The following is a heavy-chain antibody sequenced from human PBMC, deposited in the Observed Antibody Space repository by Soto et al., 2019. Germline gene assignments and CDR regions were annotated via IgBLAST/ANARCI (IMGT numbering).Heavy chain of an antibody. CDR1: GGSINSYY. J-gene: IGHJ6*02. Sequence: SETLSLTCTVSGGSINSYYWSWIRQPPGKGLEWIGYIYYSGSTNYNPSLKSRVTISVDTSKNQFSLKLSSVTAADTAVYYCARDSIGTTHYYYYGMDVWGQGTTVTV. D-gene: IGHD1-7*01. CDR3: ARDSIGTTHYYYYGMDV. CDR2: IYYSGST. V-gene: IGHV4-59*12.